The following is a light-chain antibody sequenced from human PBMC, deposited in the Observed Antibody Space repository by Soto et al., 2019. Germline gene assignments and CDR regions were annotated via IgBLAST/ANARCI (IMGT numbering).Light chain of an antibody. CDR2: EVS. CDR3: MQSTQLPPT. Sequence: DVVLTQTPLSLSVTPGQPASISCKSSQSLLHNGGETFLFWYLQKPGQSPQLLIYEVSNRFSGVPDRFSGSGSGTDFTLEISRVEAEDVGIYYCMQSTQLPPTFGQGTRLEIK. J-gene: IGKJ5*01. V-gene: IGKV2D-29*02. CDR1: QSLLHNGGETF.